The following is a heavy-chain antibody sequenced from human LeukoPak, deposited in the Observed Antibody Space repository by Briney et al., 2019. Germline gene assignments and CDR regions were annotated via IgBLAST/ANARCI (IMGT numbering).Heavy chain of an antibody. J-gene: IGHJ4*02. CDR3: AKDYGYSSSWYDY. Sequence: GGSLRLSCEASGFTFDDYGMHWVRQAPGKGLEWVSTISWNSASVGYVDSVKGRFTISRDNAKKTLYLQMNSLRPEDTALSYCAKDYGYSSSWYDYWGQGTLVTVSS. D-gene: IGHD6-13*01. CDR1: GFTFDDYG. CDR2: ISWNSASV. V-gene: IGHV3-9*01.